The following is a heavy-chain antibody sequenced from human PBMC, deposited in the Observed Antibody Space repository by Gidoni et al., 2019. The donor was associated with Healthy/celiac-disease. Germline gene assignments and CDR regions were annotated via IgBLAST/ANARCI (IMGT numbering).Heavy chain of an antibody. V-gene: IGHV1-18*01. D-gene: IGHD4-17*01. CDR2: ISAYNGKK. CDR1: GYTFTSYG. J-gene: IGHJ6*02. Sequence: QVQLVQSGAEVKKPGASVKVSCKASGYTFTSYGISWVRQAPGQGLEWMGWISAYNGKKNYAQKLQGRVTMTTDTSTSTAYMELRSLRSDDTAVYYCARNYGDYADYYYYYGMDVWGQGTTVTVSS. CDR3: ARNYGDYADYYYYYGMDV.